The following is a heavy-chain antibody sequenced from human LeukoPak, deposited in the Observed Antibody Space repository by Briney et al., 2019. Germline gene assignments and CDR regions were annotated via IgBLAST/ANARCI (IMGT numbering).Heavy chain of an antibody. V-gene: IGHV1-2*06. CDR1: GYTFTGYY. Sequence: ASVKVSCKASGYTFTGYYMHWVRQAPGQGLEWMGRINPNSGGTNYAQKFQGRVTMTRDTSTSTVYMELSSLRSEDTAVYYCARVAPLLYYYDSSGYFDYWGQGTLVTVSS. CDR3: ARVAPLLYYYDSSGYFDY. D-gene: IGHD3-22*01. J-gene: IGHJ4*02. CDR2: INPNSGGT.